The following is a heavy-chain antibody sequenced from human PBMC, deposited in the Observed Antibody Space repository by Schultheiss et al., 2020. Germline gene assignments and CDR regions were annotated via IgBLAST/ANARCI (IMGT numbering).Heavy chain of an antibody. D-gene: IGHD6-13*01. V-gene: IGHV4-59*01. Sequence: SETLSLTCTVSGGSISSYYWSWIRQPPGKGLEWIGYIYYSGSTNYNPSLKSRVTISVDTSKNQFSLKLSSVTAADTAVYYCARAQYSSSWLGPYYYYGMDVWGQGTTVTVSS. J-gene: IGHJ6*02. CDR3: ARAQYSSSWLGPYYYYGMDV. CDR2: IYYSGST. CDR1: GGSISSYY.